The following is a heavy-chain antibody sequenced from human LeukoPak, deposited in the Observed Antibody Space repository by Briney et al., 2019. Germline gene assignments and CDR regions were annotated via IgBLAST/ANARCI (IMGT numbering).Heavy chain of an antibody. Sequence: ASVKISCKASGYTFTGYYMHWVRQAPGQGLEWMGWINPNSGGTNYAQKFQGRVTMTRETSISTAYMELSRLRSDDTAVYYCARRFYYDSSGYYYAPAAFDIWGQGTMVTVSS. CDR2: INPNSGGT. CDR3: ARRFYYDSSGYYYAPAAFDI. CDR1: GYTFTGYY. J-gene: IGHJ3*02. D-gene: IGHD3-22*01. V-gene: IGHV1-2*02.